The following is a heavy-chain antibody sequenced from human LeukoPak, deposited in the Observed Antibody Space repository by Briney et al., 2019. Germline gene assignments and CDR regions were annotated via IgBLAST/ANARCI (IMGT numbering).Heavy chain of an antibody. Sequence: SETLSLTCTVPRGSIRSYHWSWIRQPPGEGLEWIGYIYYSGSTYYNPSIKSRVTISVDTSKNQFSLKVTSVTAADTAVYYCARRAMDRDAFDIWGQGTIVTVSS. J-gene: IGHJ3*02. CDR2: IYYSGST. CDR1: RGSIRSYH. V-gene: IGHV4-59*04. CDR3: ARRAMDRDAFDI. D-gene: IGHD3/OR15-3a*01.